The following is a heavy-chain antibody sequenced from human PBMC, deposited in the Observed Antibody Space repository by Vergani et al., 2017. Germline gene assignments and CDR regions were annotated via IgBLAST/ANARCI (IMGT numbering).Heavy chain of an antibody. Sequence: QVQLQQWGPGLLKPSETLSLTCAVYGGSLSGYYWSWIRLAPGKGLEWIGEINHSGTINYNPTLKSRVAISVDTSKNQFSLKVTSVTAADTAVYFCARQRPGSGWSPGDFDDWGQGILVTVSS. CDR2: INHSGTI. V-gene: IGHV4-34*01. CDR3: ARQRPGSGWSPGDFDD. D-gene: IGHD6-19*01. CDR1: GGSLSGYY. J-gene: IGHJ4*02.